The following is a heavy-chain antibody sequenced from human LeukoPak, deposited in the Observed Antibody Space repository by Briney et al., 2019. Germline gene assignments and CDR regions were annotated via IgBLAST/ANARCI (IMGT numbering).Heavy chain of an antibody. D-gene: IGHD3-16*01. V-gene: IGHV3-48*03. CDR2: ISSSGSTI. CDR1: GFTFSSHE. CDR3: ARAGGSTADFDY. Sequence: GGSLRLSCAASGFTFSSHEMNWVRQAPGKGLEWVSYISSSGSTIYYADSVKGRFTISRDNAKNSLYLQMNSLRAEDTAVYYCARAGGSTADFDYWGQGTLVTVSS. J-gene: IGHJ4*02.